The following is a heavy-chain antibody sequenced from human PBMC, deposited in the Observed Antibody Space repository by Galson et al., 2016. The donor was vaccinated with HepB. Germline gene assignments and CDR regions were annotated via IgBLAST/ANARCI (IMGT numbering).Heavy chain of an antibody. V-gene: IGHV3-48*04. D-gene: IGHD5-12*01. CDR2: ISHTSRTI. CDR3: ARVGRRGYDMDS. Sequence: SLRLSCAASGFIFADYSMNWVRQAPGKGLEWVSHISHTSRTIYPADSVRGRFPTSRDTAKNSLYLKMNSLRAEDTALYFCARVGRRGYDMDSWGQGTLVTLSS. CDR1: GFIFADYS. J-gene: IGHJ4*02.